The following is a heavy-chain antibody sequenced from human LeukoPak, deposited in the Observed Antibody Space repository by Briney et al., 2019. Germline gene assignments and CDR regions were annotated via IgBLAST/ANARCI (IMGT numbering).Heavy chain of an antibody. Sequence: SGGSLRLSCAASGFTFSSYAMSWVRQAPGKGLEWVSAISGSGGSTYYADFVKGRFTISRDNSKNTLYLQMNSLRAEDTAVYYCAKVGPQSSWYIPYYYYYYGMDVWGQGTTVTVSS. CDR2: ISGSGGST. CDR3: AKVGPQSSWYIPYYYYYYGMDV. D-gene: IGHD6-13*01. J-gene: IGHJ6*02. CDR1: GFTFSSYA. V-gene: IGHV3-23*01.